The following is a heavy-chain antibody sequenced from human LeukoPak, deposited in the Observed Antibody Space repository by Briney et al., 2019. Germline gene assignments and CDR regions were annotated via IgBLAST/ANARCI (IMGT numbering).Heavy chain of an antibody. CDR1: EFTFSIYA. J-gene: IGHJ4*02. CDR2: VSPSGDST. D-gene: IGHD2-15*01. Sequence: GGSLRLSCAAPEFTFSIYAMSWVRQAPGKGLEWVSTVSPSGDSTYYADSVKGRFTISRDNSKNTLYLQMNGLRAEDTAVYYCAKDPLGYCSGSSCFHYFDYWGQGTLVTVSS. CDR3: AKDPLGYCSGSSCFHYFDY. V-gene: IGHV3-23*01.